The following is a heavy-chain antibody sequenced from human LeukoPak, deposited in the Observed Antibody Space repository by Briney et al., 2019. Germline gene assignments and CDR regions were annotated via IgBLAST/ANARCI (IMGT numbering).Heavy chain of an antibody. J-gene: IGHJ4*01. Sequence: PGGSQRLSCAASGFTLSNYWMHWVRQVPGKGLVWVSSINGHGNTTKYADSVRGRFTISRDNAKNTLFLQMYSLRADDTAVYFCSRGREYISNWNPFDFWGHGTLVTVSS. V-gene: IGHV3-74*01. D-gene: IGHD6-13*01. CDR3: SRGREYISNWNPFDF. CDR2: INGHGNTT. CDR1: GFTLSNYW.